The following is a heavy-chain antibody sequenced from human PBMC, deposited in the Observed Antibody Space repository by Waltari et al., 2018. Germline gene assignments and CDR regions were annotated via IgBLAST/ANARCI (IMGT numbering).Heavy chain of an antibody. CDR2: ISWDGGST. Sequence: EVKLVESGGGLVLPGGSLRLSCAASGFTFSYYYMHWVRQAPGKGLEWVSLISWDGGSTYYADSVKGRFTISRDNSKNSLYLQMNSLRAEDTALYYCAKDRGSSWYFDYWGQGTLVTVSS. D-gene: IGHD6-13*01. J-gene: IGHJ4*02. CDR3: AKDRGSSWYFDY. V-gene: IGHV3-43D*04. CDR1: GFTFSYYY.